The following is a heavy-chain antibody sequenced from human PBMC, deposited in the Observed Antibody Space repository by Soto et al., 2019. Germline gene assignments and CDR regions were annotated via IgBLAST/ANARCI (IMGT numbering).Heavy chain of an antibody. D-gene: IGHD2-15*01. Sequence: PAESLKISCNGSGYSLTSYWISWVRQMPGKGLEWMGRIDPSDSYTNYSPSFQGHVTISADKSISTAYLQWSSLKASDTAIYYCARVVADHNWFGPWGQGTLVTVSS. CDR2: IDPSDSYT. V-gene: IGHV5-10-1*01. J-gene: IGHJ5*02. CDR3: ARVVADHNWFGP. CDR1: GYSLTSYW.